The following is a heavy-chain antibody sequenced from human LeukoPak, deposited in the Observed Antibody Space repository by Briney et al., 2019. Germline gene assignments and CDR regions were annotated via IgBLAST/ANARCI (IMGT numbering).Heavy chain of an antibody. D-gene: IGHD2-21*02. Sequence: GGSLRLSCAASGFTFSSYAMSWVRQAPGKGLEWVSAISGSGGSTYYADSVKGRFSISRDNSKNALYLQMNSLRAEDTAVYYCAKDSVVTLDLDAFDIWGQGTMVTVSS. V-gene: IGHV3-23*01. CDR2: ISGSGGST. J-gene: IGHJ3*02. CDR1: GFTFSSYA. CDR3: AKDSVVTLDLDAFDI.